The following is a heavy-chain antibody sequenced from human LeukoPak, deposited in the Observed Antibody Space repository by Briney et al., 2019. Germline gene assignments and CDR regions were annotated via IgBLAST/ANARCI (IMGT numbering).Heavy chain of an antibody. Sequence: GASVKVSCKASGYTFTGYYMHWVRQAPGQGLEWMGWINPNSGGTNYAQKFQGRVTMTRDTSISTAYMELSRLRSDDTAVYYCAKDRGKVVPAASGHYWGQGTLVTVSS. CDR2: INPNSGGT. CDR3: AKDRGKVVPAASGHY. J-gene: IGHJ4*02. V-gene: IGHV1-2*02. CDR1: GYTFTGYY. D-gene: IGHD2-2*01.